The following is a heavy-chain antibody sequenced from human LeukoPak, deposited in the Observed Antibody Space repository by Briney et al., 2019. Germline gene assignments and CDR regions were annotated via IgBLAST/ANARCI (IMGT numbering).Heavy chain of an antibody. CDR2: IYYSGST. D-gene: IGHD5-12*01. CDR1: GGSISGYH. J-gene: IGHJ5*02. V-gene: IGHV4-59*08. Sequence: NPSETLSLTCIVSGGSISGYHWGWIRQPPGKGLEWIGYIYYSGSTYYNPSLKSRVTISVDTSKNQFSLKLSSVTAADTAVYYCARVGTTRLYGGYPDPDWFDPWGQGTLVTVSS. CDR3: ARVGTTRLYGGYPDPDWFDP.